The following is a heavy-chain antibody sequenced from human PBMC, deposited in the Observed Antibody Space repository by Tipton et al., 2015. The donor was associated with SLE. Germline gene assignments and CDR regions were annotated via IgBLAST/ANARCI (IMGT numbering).Heavy chain of an antibody. J-gene: IGHJ3*02. V-gene: IGHV4-61*02. Sequence: TLSLTCTVSGGSITNTIYYWGWIRQPAGKGLEWIGRIYTSGSTNYNPSLKSRVTMSVDTSKNQFPLKLSSVTAADTAVYYCARARIGTTDAFDIWGQGTMVTVSS. CDR2: IYTSGST. CDR1: GGSITNTIYY. D-gene: IGHD1/OR15-1a*01. CDR3: ARARIGTTDAFDI.